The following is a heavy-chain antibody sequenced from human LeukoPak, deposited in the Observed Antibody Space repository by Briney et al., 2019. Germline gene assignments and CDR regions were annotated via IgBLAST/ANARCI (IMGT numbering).Heavy chain of an antibody. D-gene: IGHD6-19*01. V-gene: IGHV4-34*01. CDR1: GGSFSGYY. J-gene: IGHJ4*02. CDR3: ARAWLVSFDY. Sequence: SETLSLTCAVYGGSFSGYYWSWIRQPPGKGLEWIGEINHSGSTNYNPSLKSRVTISVDTSKNQFSLKLSSVTAADTAVYCCARAWLVSFDYWGQGTLVTVSS. CDR2: INHSGST.